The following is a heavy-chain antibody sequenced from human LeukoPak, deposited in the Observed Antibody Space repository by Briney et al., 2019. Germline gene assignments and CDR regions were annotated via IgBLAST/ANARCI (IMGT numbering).Heavy chain of an antibody. V-gene: IGHV4-4*07. CDR2: IFTSGIT. Sequence: SETLSLTCTVSGGSISLYYWNWIRQPAGKGLEWIGRIFTSGITNYNPSLKSRVTMSVDTSKSQFSLALSSVTAADTAVYYCAREISGSYYNPLGYMDVWGKGTTVTVAS. D-gene: IGHD3-10*01. CDR1: GGSISLYY. J-gene: IGHJ6*03. CDR3: AREISGSYYNPLGYMDV.